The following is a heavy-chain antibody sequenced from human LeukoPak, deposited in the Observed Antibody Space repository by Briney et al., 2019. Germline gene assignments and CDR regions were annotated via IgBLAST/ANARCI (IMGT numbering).Heavy chain of an antibody. D-gene: IGHD3-16*01. CDR1: GFTFSRSY. CDR2: INSDGSII. Sequence: GGSLRLSCAASGFTFSRSYMHWVRQAPGKGPTWVSRINSDGSIINYVDSVKGRFTTSRDNAKNTVYLQMNSLRAEDTAVYYCVKWDWGGGQGTLVTVSS. V-gene: IGHV3-74*01. J-gene: IGHJ4*02. CDR3: VKWDWG.